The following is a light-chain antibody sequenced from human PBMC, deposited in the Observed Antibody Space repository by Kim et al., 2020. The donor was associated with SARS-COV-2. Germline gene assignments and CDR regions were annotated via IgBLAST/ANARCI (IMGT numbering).Light chain of an antibody. Sequence: EIVLTQSPGTLSLSPGERATLSFRASQSVSSSYLAWYQQKPGEAPRVLIYSTSSRATGIPDRFSGSGSGTDFTLTISRLEPEDSAVYYCHQYGILITVGQRTRLEIK. CDR2: STS. CDR3: HQYGILIT. V-gene: IGKV3-20*01. CDR1: QSVSSSY. J-gene: IGKJ5*01.